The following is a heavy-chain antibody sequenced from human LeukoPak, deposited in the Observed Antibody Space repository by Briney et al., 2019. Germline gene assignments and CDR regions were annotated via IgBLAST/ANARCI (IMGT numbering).Heavy chain of an antibody. D-gene: IGHD3-10*01. J-gene: IGHJ3*02. CDR1: GGSISSYY. CDR3: ARRDYYGSGSYYNWDAFDI. CDR2: IYYSGST. Sequence: SETLSLTCTVSGGSISSYYWSWIRQPPGKGLEWIGYIYYSGSTNYNPSLKSRVTISVDTSKNQFSPKLSSVTAADTAVYYCARRDYYGSGSYYNWDAFDIWGQGTMVTVSS. V-gene: IGHV4-59*01.